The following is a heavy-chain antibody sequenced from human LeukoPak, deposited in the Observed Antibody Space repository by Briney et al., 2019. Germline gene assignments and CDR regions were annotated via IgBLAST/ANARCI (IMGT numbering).Heavy chain of an antibody. CDR2: ISAYNGNT. CDR3: ARDYYGSGSYCFDY. D-gene: IGHD3-10*01. Sequence: ASVKVSCKASGYTFTRYGVTWVRQAPGQGLEWMGWISAYNGNTKYAQKFQGRVTTTIDTSTSTAYMELRSLRSDDTAVYYCARDYYGSGSYCFDYWGQGTLVTVSS. J-gene: IGHJ4*02. CDR1: GYTFTRYG. V-gene: IGHV1-18*01.